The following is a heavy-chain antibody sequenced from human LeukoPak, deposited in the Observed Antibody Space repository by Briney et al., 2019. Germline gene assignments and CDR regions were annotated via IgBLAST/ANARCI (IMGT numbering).Heavy chain of an antibody. Sequence: ASVKVSCKASGYSFPGHFIHWVRQAPGQGLKWMGVINPSGGGTTYTQNFQGRVTMTRDTSTGTVYMDLSSLRSDDTAVYYCARDRPDTRDAFDIWGQGTLVTVSS. CDR1: GYSFPGHF. CDR2: INPSGGGT. D-gene: IGHD5-18*01. V-gene: IGHV1-46*01. J-gene: IGHJ3*02. CDR3: ARDRPDTRDAFDI.